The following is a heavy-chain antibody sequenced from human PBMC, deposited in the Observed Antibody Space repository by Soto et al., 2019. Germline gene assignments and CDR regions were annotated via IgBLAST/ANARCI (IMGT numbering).Heavy chain of an antibody. J-gene: IGHJ5*02. CDR2: INAGNGNT. CDR3: ARDWYGDNWFDP. Sequence: ASVKVSCKASGYTFTSYAMHWVRQAPGQRLEWMGWINAGNGNTKYSQKFQGRVTITRDTSASTAYMELSSLRSEDTAVYYCARDWYGDNWFDPWGQGTLVTVSS. V-gene: IGHV1-3*01. CDR1: GYTFTSYA. D-gene: IGHD4-17*01.